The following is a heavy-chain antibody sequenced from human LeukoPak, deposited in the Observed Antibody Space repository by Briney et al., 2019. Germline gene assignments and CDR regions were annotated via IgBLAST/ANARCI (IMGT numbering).Heavy chain of an antibody. D-gene: IGHD3-10*01. V-gene: IGHV3-30*02. CDR2: IRYDASNK. J-gene: IGHJ4*02. CDR3: ARERPYGSGSSFDY. Sequence: GGSLRLSCAASGFTFSSSGMHWVRQAPGKGLEWVAFIRYDASNKYYADSVKGRFTISRDNSKNTLYLQMNSLRAEDTAVYYCARERPYGSGSSFDYWGQGTLVTVSS. CDR1: GFTFSSSG.